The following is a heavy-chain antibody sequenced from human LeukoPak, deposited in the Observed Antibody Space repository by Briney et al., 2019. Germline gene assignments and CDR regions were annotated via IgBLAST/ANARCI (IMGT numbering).Heavy chain of an antibody. CDR3: ATRGYCSSTSCYKYGMDV. CDR2: FDPEDGET. CDR1: GYTLTELS. V-gene: IGHV1-24*01. D-gene: IGHD2-2*02. J-gene: IGHJ6*02. Sequence: ASVKVSCKVSGYTLTELSMHWVRQAPGKGLEWMGGFDPEDGETTYAQKFQGRVTMTEDTSTDTAYMELSSLRSEDTAVYYCATRGYCSSTSCYKYGMDVWGQGTTVTVSS.